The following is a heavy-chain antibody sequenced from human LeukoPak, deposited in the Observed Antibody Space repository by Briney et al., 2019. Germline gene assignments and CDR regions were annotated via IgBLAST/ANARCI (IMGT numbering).Heavy chain of an antibody. V-gene: IGHV4-39*01. Sequence: SETLSLTCTVSGGSISSSSYYWGWIRQPPGKGLEWIGSIYYSGSTYYNPALKSRVTISVDTSKNQFSLKLSSVPAADTAVYYCARHLRRWELLGYWGQGTLVTVSS. J-gene: IGHJ4*02. D-gene: IGHD1-26*01. CDR2: IYYSGST. CDR3: ARHLRRWELLGY. CDR1: GGSISSSSYY.